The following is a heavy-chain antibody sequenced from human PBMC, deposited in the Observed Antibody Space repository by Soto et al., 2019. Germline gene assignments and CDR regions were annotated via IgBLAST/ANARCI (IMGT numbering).Heavy chain of an antibody. J-gene: IGHJ4*02. D-gene: IGHD5-12*01. CDR1: GFIFNNYC. CDR2: IKPDGSEK. Sequence: EVQLVESGGGLVQPGGSLRLSCVASGFIFNNYCMSWVRQAPGKGLEWVANIKPDGSEKNYVDSVKGRFTISRDNAKNSLDLQMNGLTAEDTAVYYCASVAIWGQGTLVTVSS. V-gene: IGHV3-7*01. CDR3: ASVAI.